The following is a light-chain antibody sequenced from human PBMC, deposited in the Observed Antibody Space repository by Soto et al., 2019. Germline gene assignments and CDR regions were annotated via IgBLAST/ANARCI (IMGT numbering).Light chain of an antibody. CDR3: QQYGSSTYT. J-gene: IGKJ2*01. CDR1: QSVSSSY. CDR2: GAS. Sequence: EVVLTESPGTLSLSAGERATLSCRASQSVSSSYLAWYQQKPGQAPRLLIYGASSRATDIPDRITGSGSGTDFTLTISRLEPEDFAVYYCQQYGSSTYTFGQGTKVDIK. V-gene: IGKV3-20*01.